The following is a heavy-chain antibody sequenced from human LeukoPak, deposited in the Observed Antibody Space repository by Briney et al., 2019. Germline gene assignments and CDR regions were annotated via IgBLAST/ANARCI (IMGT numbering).Heavy chain of an antibody. CDR3: ARGLSSSWCYYYYGMDV. CDR1: GGSISSYY. J-gene: IGHJ6*02. Sequence: SETLSLTCTVSGGSISSYYWSWIRQPPGKGLEWIGYIYYSGSTNYNPSLKSRVTISVDTSKNQFSLKLSSVTAADTAVYYCARGLSSSWCYYYYGMDVWGQGTTVTVSS. V-gene: IGHV4-59*01. D-gene: IGHD6-13*01. CDR2: IYYSGST.